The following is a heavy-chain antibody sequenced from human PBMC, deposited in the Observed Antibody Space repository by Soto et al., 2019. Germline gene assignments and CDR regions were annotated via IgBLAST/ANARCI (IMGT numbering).Heavy chain of an antibody. CDR1: GYTFTSYG. Sequence: QVQLVQSGGEVKKPGASVKVSCRASGYTFTSYGISWVRQAPGQGLEWLGWTSAYLVTNYAQKFQGRVTMTPDTSTSTAYMELRSLRFDGTAVYYCARDSSGRAIFDSWGQGTLVTVSS. V-gene: IGHV1-18*01. D-gene: IGHD6-19*01. J-gene: IGHJ4*02. CDR2: TSAYLVT. CDR3: ARDSSGRAIFDS.